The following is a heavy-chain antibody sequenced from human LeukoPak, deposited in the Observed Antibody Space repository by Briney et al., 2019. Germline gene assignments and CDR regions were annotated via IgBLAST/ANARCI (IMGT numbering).Heavy chain of an antibody. CDR1: GGSIISGDFY. D-gene: IGHD1-14*01. Sequence: SETLSLTCTVSGGSIISGDFYWIWIRQPPGKGLEWIGYIYYSGSTYYNPSLKSRVTISVDKSKNQFSLKLSSVTAADTAVYYCIIRVRTFFDYWGQGTLVTVSS. J-gene: IGHJ4*02. CDR3: IIRVRTFFDY. V-gene: IGHV4-30-4*03. CDR2: IYYSGST.